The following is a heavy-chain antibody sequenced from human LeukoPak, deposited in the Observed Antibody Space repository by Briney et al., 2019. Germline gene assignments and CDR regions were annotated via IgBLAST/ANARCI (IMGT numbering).Heavy chain of an antibody. V-gene: IGHV3-15*01. J-gene: IGHJ4*02. CDR1: GFTFSTAW. D-gene: IGHD4-11*01. Sequence: GGSLRLSCVASGFTFSTAWMAWLRQAPGKGLEWVARIKSQNAGGTADYAAPVKGRFTISRDDSKNTLFLQMNSLKTEDTAVYYCTKTFYSDSTLDYWGQGTLVTVSS. CDR2: IKSQNAGGTA. CDR3: TKTFYSDSTLDY.